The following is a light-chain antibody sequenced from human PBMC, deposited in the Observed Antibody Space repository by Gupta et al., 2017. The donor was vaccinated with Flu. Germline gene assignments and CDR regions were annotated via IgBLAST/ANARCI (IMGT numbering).Light chain of an antibody. V-gene: IGLV3-21*03. J-gene: IGLJ2*01. CDR1: NIASKS. Sequence: SYVLTQPPSVSVAPGKTARVTCGGNNIASKSVHWYQQKPGQAPALVVLDDIERPAGIPARFSGSNSANTATVTISRVGAGDEADDYCQVWDRSRDRKGVVFGGGTKLTVL. CDR3: QVWDRSRDRKGVV. CDR2: DDI.